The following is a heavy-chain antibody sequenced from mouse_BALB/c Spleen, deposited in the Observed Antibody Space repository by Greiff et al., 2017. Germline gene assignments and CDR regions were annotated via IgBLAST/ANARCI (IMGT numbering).Heavy chain of an antibody. CDR3: ARGKYVNYDAMDY. V-gene: IGHV5-4*02. D-gene: IGHD2-10*02. CDR1: GFTFSDYY. Sequence: EVQRVESGGGLVKPGGSLKLSCAASGFTFSDYYMYWVRQTPEKRLEWVATISDGGSYTYYPDSVKGRFTISRDNAKNNLYLQMSSLKSEDTAMYYSARGKYVNYDAMDYWGQGTSVTVSS. J-gene: IGHJ4*01. CDR2: ISDGGSYT.